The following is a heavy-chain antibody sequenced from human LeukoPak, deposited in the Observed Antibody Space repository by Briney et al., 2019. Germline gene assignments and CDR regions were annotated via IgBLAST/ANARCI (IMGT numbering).Heavy chain of an antibody. CDR2: ISAYNGNT. CDR3: RRLDYYDTSGYHTLDY. CDR1: GYTFSNYG. D-gene: IGHD3-22*01. V-gene: IGHV1-18*01. J-gene: IGHJ4*02. Sequence: VASVKVSCKASGYTFSNYGITWVRQAPGQGPEWMGWISAYNGNTNYAQNLQGRVTMATDTSTSTAYMELRSLRSDDTAVYCARRLDYYDTSGYHTLDYWGQGTLVTVSS.